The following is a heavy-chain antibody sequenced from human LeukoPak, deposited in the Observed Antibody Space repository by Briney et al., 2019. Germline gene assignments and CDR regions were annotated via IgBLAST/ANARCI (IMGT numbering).Heavy chain of an antibody. CDR2: VYYSGST. Sequence: PSETLSLTCTVSGGSISAYYWSWIRQPPGKGLEWIGYVYYSGSTNYNPSPKSRVTISVDTSKNQFSLKLSSVTAADTAIYYCARDLRYDSTSWGWFDPWGQGTLVTVSS. J-gene: IGHJ5*02. CDR3: ARDLRYDSTSWGWFDP. CDR1: GGSISAYY. D-gene: IGHD3-22*01. V-gene: IGHV4-59*01.